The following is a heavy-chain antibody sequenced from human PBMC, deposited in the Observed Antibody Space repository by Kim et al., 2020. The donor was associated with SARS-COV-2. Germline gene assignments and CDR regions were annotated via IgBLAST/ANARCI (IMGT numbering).Heavy chain of an antibody. Sequence: GGSLRLSCAASGFTFSSYSMNWVRQAPGKGLEWVSSISSSSSYIYYADSVKGRFTISRDNAKNSLYLQMNSLRAEDTAVYYCAWGGSGWYPPDYWGQGTLVTVSS. CDR1: GFTFSSYS. D-gene: IGHD6-19*01. CDR2: ISSSSSYI. CDR3: AWGGSGWYPPDY. J-gene: IGHJ4*02. V-gene: IGHV3-21*01.